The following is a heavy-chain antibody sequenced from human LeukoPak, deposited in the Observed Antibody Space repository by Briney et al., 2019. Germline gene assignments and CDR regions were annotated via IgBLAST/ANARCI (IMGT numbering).Heavy chain of an antibody. V-gene: IGHV3-7*01. D-gene: IGHD1-26*01. CDR3: ARDGIVGVTCFDY. Sequence: GGSLRLSCTASGFTLSRYWMAWVRQAPGKGLEWVANIKQDGSEKYYVDSVEGRFTISRDNAKNSLYLQMNSLRAEDTTVYYCARDGIVGVTCFDYWGQGTLVTVSS. J-gene: IGHJ4*02. CDR2: IKQDGSEK. CDR1: GFTLSRYW.